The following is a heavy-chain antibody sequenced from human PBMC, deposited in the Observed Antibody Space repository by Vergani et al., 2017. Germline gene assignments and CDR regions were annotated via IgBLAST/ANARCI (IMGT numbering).Heavy chain of an antibody. Sequence: QLQLRESGSGLLKPSQTLSLTCSVSGVSVTGLGFFWTWIRQPPGKGLEWIGYVSHSGVTDYNPSLKNRVTISLDKSKNQFSLNVRSVTAADTAMYYCASSVLYSVMYLLPGEGWFDVWGQGAPGIVSA. V-gene: IGHV4-30-2*01. CDR3: ASSVLYSVMYLLPGEGWFDV. CDR1: GVSVTGLGFF. CDR2: VSHSGVT. D-gene: IGHD2-8*01. J-gene: IGHJ5*02.